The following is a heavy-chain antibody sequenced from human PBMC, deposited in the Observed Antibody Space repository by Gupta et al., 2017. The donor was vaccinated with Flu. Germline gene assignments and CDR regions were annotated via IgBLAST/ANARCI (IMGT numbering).Heavy chain of an antibody. CDR1: GFTFSRYA. CDR2: ISGSGGST. V-gene: IGHV3-23*01. CDR3: AKVRTKNWNDDGPPTNDFDY. D-gene: IGHD1-1*01. J-gene: IGHJ4*02. Sequence: EVQLLESGGGLVQPGGSLRLSCAASGFTFSRYAMSWVRQAPGKGLEWVSVISGSGGSTYYADSVKGRFTISRDNSKNTLYLQMNSLRAEDTAVYYCAKVRTKNWNDDGPPTNDFDYWGQGTLVTVSS.